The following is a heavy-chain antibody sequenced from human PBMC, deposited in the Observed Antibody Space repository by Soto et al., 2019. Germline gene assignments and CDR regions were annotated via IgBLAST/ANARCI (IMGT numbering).Heavy chain of an antibody. CDR3: AKLDCSSTSCYNLD. D-gene: IGHD2-2*02. J-gene: IGHJ4*02. Sequence: GGSLRLSCAASGFTFSSYAMSWVRQAPGKGLEWVSAISGSGGSTYYADSVKGRFTISRDNSKNTLYLQMNSLRAEDTAVYYCAKLDCSSTSCYNLDWGQGTLVTVSS. CDR1: GFTFSSYA. V-gene: IGHV3-23*01. CDR2: ISGSGGST.